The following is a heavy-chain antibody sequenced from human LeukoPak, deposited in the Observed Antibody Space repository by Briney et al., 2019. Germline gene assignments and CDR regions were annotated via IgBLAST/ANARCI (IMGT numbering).Heavy chain of an antibody. D-gene: IGHD3-10*01. J-gene: IGHJ4*02. CDR2: ISYDGSNK. CDR3: AKLFSRFGDFHPPDY. CDR1: GFTFSSYG. V-gene: IGHV3-30*19. Sequence: GGSLRLSCAASGFTFSSYGMHWVRQAPGKGLEWVAVISYDGSNKYYADSVKGRFTISRDNSKNTLYLQMNSLRAEDTAVYYCAKLFSRFGDFHPPDYWGQGTLVTVSS.